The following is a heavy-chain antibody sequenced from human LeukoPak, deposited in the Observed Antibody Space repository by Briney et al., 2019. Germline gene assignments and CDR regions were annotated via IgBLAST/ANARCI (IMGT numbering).Heavy chain of an antibody. CDR2: ISSSDSTI. CDR3: ARDHGGQQLVPYYFDY. CDR1: GFTFSDYY. D-gene: IGHD6-13*01. J-gene: IGHJ4*02. V-gene: IGHV3-11*01. Sequence: GGSLRLSCAASGFTFSDYYMNWIRQAPGKGLEWVSYISSSDSTIYYADSVKGRFTISRDNAKNSLYLQMNSLRAEDTAVYYCARDHGGQQLVPYYFDYWGQGTLVTVSS.